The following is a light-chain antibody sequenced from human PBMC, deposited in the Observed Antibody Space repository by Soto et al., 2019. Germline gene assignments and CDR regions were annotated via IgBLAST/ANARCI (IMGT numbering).Light chain of an antibody. CDR2: DVS. J-gene: IGLJ2*01. V-gene: IGLV2-14*01. Sequence: QSALPQPASVSGYPGQSITISCTGTSSDVGGYNYVSCYQQHPGKAPKLMIYDVSNRPSGVSNRFSGSKSGNTASLTISGLQAEDEAEYYCSSYTSSSTRVVFGGGTKLTVL. CDR3: SSYTSSSTRVV. CDR1: SSDVGGYNY.